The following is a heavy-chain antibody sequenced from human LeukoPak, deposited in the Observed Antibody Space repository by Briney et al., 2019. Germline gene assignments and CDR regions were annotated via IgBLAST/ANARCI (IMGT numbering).Heavy chain of an antibody. CDR2: ISSSSRFI. CDR1: GFTFNSYS. J-gene: IGHJ5*02. V-gene: IGHV3-21*04. D-gene: IGHD1-14*01. Sequence: GGSLRLSCAASGFTFNSYSMNWFRQAPGKGLEWVSSISSSSRFIYYADSVKGRFTISRDNAKNSLYLQMNSLRAEDTAVYYCAKKYNTGLDPWGQGTLVTVSS. CDR3: AKKYNTGLDP.